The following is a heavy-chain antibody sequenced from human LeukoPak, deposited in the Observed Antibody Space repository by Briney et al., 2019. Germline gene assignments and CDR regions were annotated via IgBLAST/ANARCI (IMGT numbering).Heavy chain of an antibody. J-gene: IGHJ6*03. V-gene: IGHV4-61*02. Sequence: PSETLSLTCTLSGGSISSGSYYWSWIRQPAGKGLEWIGRIYTSGSTNYNPSLKSRVTISVDTSKNQFSLKLSSVTAADTAVYYCARNRAYYGSGSYLSLYYYMDVWGKGTTVTISS. D-gene: IGHD3-10*01. CDR2: IYTSGST. CDR3: ARNRAYYGSGSYLSLYYYMDV. CDR1: GGSISSGSYY.